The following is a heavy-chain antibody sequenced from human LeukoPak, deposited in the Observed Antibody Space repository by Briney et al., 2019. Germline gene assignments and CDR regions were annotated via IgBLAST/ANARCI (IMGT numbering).Heavy chain of an antibody. Sequence: ASVKVSCKASGYTFTSYGISWVRQAPGQGLEWMGWISAYNGNTNYAQKLQGRVTMTTDTSTSTAYMELRSLRSDDTAVYYCASVPSGYCSGGSCYYDYWGQGTLVTVSS. V-gene: IGHV1-18*01. CDR3: ASVPSGYCSGGSCYYDY. D-gene: IGHD2-15*01. CDR1: GYTFTSYG. J-gene: IGHJ4*02. CDR2: ISAYNGNT.